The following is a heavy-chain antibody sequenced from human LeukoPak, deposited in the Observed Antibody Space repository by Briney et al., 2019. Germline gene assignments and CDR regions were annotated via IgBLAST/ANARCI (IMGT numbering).Heavy chain of an antibody. D-gene: IGHD3-22*01. CDR1: GFMFSHFW. CDR3: ARGRFHYDSSGYSSFYH. V-gene: IGHV3-7*01. J-gene: IGHJ4*02. CDR2: IKQEGSEK. Sequence: GGSLRLSCAASGFMFSHFWMSWVRQAPGKGLEWVANIKQEGSEKYYVDSVKGRFTISRDNAKNSLFLQMISLRAEDTAVYYCARGRFHYDSSGYSSFYHWGQGALVTVSS.